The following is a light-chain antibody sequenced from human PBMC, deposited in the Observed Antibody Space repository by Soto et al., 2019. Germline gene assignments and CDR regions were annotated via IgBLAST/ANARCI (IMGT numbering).Light chain of an antibody. Sequence: DIKLTPSPSFLSASVGDRVTITCRASQGISSYLAWYLQKPGTAPNLLIYAVSTLQSGVPSRLSGSGSGTDVTLSISRLQPEDYATYYCQQLDSYPVTFGPGTKVDIK. CDR2: AVS. CDR3: QQLDSYPVT. V-gene: IGKV1-9*01. CDR1: QGISSY. J-gene: IGKJ3*01.